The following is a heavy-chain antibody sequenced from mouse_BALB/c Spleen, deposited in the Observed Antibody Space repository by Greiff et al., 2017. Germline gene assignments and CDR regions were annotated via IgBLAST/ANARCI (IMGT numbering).Heavy chain of an antibody. J-gene: IGHJ4*01. CDR1: GFTFSSFG. CDR3: ARSMIYAMDY. D-gene: IGHD2-3*01. CDR2: ISSGSSTI. Sequence: EVQRVESGGGLVQPGGSRKLSCAASGFTFSSFGMHWVRQAPEKGLEWVAYISSGSSTIYYADTVKGRFTISRDNPKNTLFLQMTSLRSEDTAMYYCARSMIYAMDYWGQGTSVTVSS. V-gene: IGHV5-17*02.